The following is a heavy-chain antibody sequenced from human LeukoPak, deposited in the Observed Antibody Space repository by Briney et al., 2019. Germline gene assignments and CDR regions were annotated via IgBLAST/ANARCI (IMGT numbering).Heavy chain of an antibody. D-gene: IGHD6-13*01. J-gene: IGHJ5*02. CDR3: AKDFSSSWQFDP. CDR1: GFTFSSYA. Sequence: GGSLRLSCAASGFTFSSYAMTWVRQAPGQGLEWVSSISETSSHTFYADSVKGRFTTSRDNTKNTLFLQMNSLRVEDTAMYYCAKDFSSSWQFDPWGQGTLVTVSS. V-gene: IGHV3-23*01. CDR2: ISETSSHT.